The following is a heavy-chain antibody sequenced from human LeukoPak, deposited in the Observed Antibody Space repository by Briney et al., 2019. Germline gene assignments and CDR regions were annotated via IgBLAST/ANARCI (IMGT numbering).Heavy chain of an antibody. V-gene: IGHV3-53*01. Sequence: PGGSLRLSCAASGFTVSSNYMSWVRQAPGKGLEWVSVIYSGGSTYYADSVKGRFTISRDNSKNTLYLQMNSLRADDTAVYYCARGSSYYDSSGYEPPDYWGQGTLVTVSS. D-gene: IGHD3-22*01. CDR2: IYSGGST. CDR1: GFTVSSNY. J-gene: IGHJ4*02. CDR3: ARGSSYYDSSGYEPPDY.